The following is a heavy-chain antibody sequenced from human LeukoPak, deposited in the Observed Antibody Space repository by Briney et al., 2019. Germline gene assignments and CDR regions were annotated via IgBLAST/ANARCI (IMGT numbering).Heavy chain of an antibody. D-gene: IGHD5-24*01. V-gene: IGHV4-4*07. J-gene: IGHJ4*02. CDR1: GGSISSYY. CDR3: ARVEMSFNQYYFDY. CDR2: IYTSGST. Sequence: KTSETLSLTCTVSGGSISSYYWSWIRQPAGKGLEWIGRIYTSGSTNYNPSLKSRVTMPVDTSKNQFSLKLSSVTAADTAVYYCARVEMSFNQYYFDYWGQGTLVTVSS.